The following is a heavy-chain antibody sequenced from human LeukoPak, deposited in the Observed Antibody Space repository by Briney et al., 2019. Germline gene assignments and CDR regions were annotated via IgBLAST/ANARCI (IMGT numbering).Heavy chain of an antibody. D-gene: IGHD3-3*01. CDR2: ISHSGST. J-gene: IGHJ4*02. Sequence: PSETLSFTCAVYGGSFSGYYWSWIRQPPGKGLEWIGEISHSGSTNYNPSLKSRVTISVDTSKNQFSLKLSSVTAADTAVYYCARGNRYYDFWSGYYVYYFDYWGQGTLVTVSS. CDR3: ARGNRYYDFWSGYYVYYFDY. V-gene: IGHV4-34*01. CDR1: GGSFSGYY.